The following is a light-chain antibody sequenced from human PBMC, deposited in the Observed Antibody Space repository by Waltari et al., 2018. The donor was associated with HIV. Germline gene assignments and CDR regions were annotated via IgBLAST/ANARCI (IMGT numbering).Light chain of an antibody. CDR3: MLFFRSSYL. CDR2: SST. J-gene: IGLJ2*01. CDR1: PGPDIIGHY. Sequence: QAVVTQEPSVNVSPGGTVTLNCTSAPGPDIIGHYANWFQKRPGQAPRPLIYSSTRRHSWTPERFAAYRVDDRAALILSTVWPEDEAVYYCMLFFRSSYLFGGGTKVTVL. V-gene: IGLV7-43*01.